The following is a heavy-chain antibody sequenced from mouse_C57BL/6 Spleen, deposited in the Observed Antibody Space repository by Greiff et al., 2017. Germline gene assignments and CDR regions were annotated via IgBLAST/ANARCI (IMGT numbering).Heavy chain of an antibody. CDR1: GYTFTSYW. Sequence: VQLQQPGAELVKPGASVKLSCKASGYTFTSYWMHWVKQRPGQGLEWIGMIHPNSGSTNYNEKFKSKATLTVDKSSSTAYMHLSSLTSEDSAVYYVARDDQAWFAYCGQGTLVTVSA. CDR2: IHPNSGST. V-gene: IGHV1-64*01. CDR3: ARDDQAWFAY. J-gene: IGHJ3*01.